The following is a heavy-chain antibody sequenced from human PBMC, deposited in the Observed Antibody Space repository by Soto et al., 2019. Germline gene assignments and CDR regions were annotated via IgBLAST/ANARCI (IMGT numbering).Heavy chain of an antibody. J-gene: IGHJ6*03. CDR1: GGTFSSYT. CDR3: ARVRGYGDYHYYYMDV. Sequence: AASVKVSCKASGGTFSSYTISWVRQAPGQGLEWMGRIIPILGIANYAQKFQGRVTITADKSTSTAYMELSSLRSEDTAVYYCARVRGYGDYHYYYMDVWGKGTTVTVSS. V-gene: IGHV1-69*02. CDR2: IIPILGIA. D-gene: IGHD4-17*01.